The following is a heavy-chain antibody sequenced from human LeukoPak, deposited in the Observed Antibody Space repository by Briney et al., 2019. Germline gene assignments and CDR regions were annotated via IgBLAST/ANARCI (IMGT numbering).Heavy chain of an antibody. CDR1: GFTFDDYA. Sequence: PGRSLRLSCAASGFTFDDYAMRWVRQVSGKGLEWVSGISWNSGSIDYAASVKGRFTISRDNAKNSLYLQMNSLRAEDTALYYCAKARDSYGTFDYRGQGTLVTVSS. CDR3: AKARDSYGTFDY. CDR2: ISWNSGSI. D-gene: IGHD5-18*01. V-gene: IGHV3-9*01. J-gene: IGHJ4*02.